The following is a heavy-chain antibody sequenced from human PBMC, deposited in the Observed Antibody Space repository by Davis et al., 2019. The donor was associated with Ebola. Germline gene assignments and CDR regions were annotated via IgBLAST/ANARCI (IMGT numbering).Heavy chain of an antibody. D-gene: IGHD6-19*01. V-gene: IGHV3-74*03. Sequence: GESLKISCAASGFTFSSYWMHWVRQPPGKGLVWVSRINNDGSDTKCADSVKGRFTISRDNSKNTLYLQMNSLRAEDTAVYYCARQERIRHRAEKTVAGLYYFDYWGQGTLVTVSS. CDR3: ARQERIRHRAEKTVAGLYYFDY. J-gene: IGHJ4*02. CDR2: INNDGSDT. CDR1: GFTFSSYW.